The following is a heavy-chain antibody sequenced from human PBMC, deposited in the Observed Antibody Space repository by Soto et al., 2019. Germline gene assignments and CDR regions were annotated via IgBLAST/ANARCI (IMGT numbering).Heavy chain of an antibody. CDR2: IYYSGST. CDR3: AGKPGVYSSSWYLNYYGMDV. CDR1: GGSISSSSYY. J-gene: IGHJ6*02. V-gene: IGHV4-39*01. D-gene: IGHD6-13*01. Sequence: SETLSLTCTVSGGSISSSSYYWGWIRQPPGKGLEWIGSIYYSGSTYYNPSLKSRVTISVDTSKNQFSLKLGSVTAADTAVYYCAGKPGVYSSSWYLNYYGMDVWGQGTTVTVSS.